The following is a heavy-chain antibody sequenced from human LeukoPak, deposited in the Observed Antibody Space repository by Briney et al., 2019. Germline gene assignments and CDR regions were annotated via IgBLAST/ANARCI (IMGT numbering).Heavy chain of an antibody. V-gene: IGHV3-30*18. CDR3: AKDIYGSGTYVVY. CDR2: ISYDGSNK. J-gene: IGHJ4*02. D-gene: IGHD3-10*01. Sequence: PGGSLRLPCAASGLIFSSYAMHWVRQAPGKGLEWVAVISYDGSNKNYADSVKGRFTISRDNSKNTVYLQMDSLRVEDMAVYYCAKDIYGSGTYVVYWGQGTLVTVSS. CDR1: GLIFSSYA.